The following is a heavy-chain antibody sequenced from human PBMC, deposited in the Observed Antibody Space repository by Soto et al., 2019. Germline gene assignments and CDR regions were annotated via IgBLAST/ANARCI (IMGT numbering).Heavy chain of an antibody. J-gene: IGHJ4*02. V-gene: IGHV1-18*01. CDR2: ISAYNGNT. D-gene: IGHD2-2*01. CDR3: ARTYCSSARCYSDY. Sequence: ASVKVSCKASGNTVPNYAIHWVRQAPGQGLEWMGWISAYNGNTNYAQKLQGRVTMTTDTPTSTAYMELRSPRSDDTAVYYCARTYCSSARCYSDYWGQGTLVTVSS. CDR1: GNTVPNYA.